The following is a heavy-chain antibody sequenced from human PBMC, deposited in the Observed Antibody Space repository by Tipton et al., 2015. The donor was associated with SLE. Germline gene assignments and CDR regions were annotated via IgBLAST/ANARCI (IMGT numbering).Heavy chain of an antibody. CDR3: ARDHYGDPGGYFDY. CDR2: ISYDGTKK. V-gene: IGHV3-30*04. J-gene: IGHJ4*02. D-gene: IGHD4-17*01. CDR1: GFIFSTHT. Sequence: SLRLSCAASGFIFSTHTMHWVRQAPGKGLEWVALISYDGTKKNYADSVKGRFTISRDNSKNILYLQMNSLRDGDRAVYFCARDHYGDPGGYFDYWGQGTLVTVSS.